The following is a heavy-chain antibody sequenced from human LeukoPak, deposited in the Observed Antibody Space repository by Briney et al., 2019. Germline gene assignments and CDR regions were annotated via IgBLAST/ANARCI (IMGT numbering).Heavy chain of an antibody. CDR3: ARDESCSTATCLSFFDY. Sequence: SVKVSCKASGGTFSSYTISWVRQTPGQGLEWMGRITPILDLANYAQKFQGRVMITADRSTSTAYMELSSLRSEDTAVYYCARDESCSTATCLSFFDYWGQGTLVTVSS. CDR1: GGTFSSYT. CDR2: ITPILDLA. V-gene: IGHV1-69*04. D-gene: IGHD2-2*01. J-gene: IGHJ4*02.